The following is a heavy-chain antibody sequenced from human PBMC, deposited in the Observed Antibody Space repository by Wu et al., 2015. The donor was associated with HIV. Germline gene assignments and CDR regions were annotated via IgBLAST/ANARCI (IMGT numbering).Heavy chain of an antibody. CDR1: GGTFSSFA. V-gene: IGHV1-69*12. CDR2: IIPIFGKA. J-gene: IGHJ5*02. CDR3: TRGPSTTAKEVGGYWLDP. Sequence: QVQLVQSGAEVKKPGSSVKVSCKASGGTFSSFAINWVRQAPGQGLEWMGGIIPIFGKANYAQKFQGRVTITADESTNTGYMELSSLRSDDTAVFYCTRGPSTTAKEVGGYWLDPWGQGTLVTVSA. D-gene: IGHD3-16*01.